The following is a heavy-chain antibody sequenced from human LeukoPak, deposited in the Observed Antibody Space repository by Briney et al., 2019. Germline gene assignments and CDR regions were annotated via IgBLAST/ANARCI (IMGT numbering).Heavy chain of an antibody. CDR1: GFTFDDYA. V-gene: IGHV3-9*01. D-gene: IGHD6-19*01. J-gene: IGHJ4*02. CDR3: AKVGIAVAGYFDY. Sequence: GRSLRLSWAASGFTFDDYAMHWVRQAPGKGLEWVSGISWNSGSIGYADSVKGRFTISRDNAKNSLYLQMNSLRAEDTALYYCAKVGIAVAGYFDYWGKGTLVTVSS. CDR2: ISWNSGSI.